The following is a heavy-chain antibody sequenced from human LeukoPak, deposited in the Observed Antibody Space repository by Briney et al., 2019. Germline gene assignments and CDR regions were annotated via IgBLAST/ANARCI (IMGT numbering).Heavy chain of an antibody. V-gene: IGHV6-1*01. CDR2: TYYRSKWYN. CDR1: GDSVSINSAA. CDR3: ARGALREDRFDY. D-gene: IGHD4-17*01. Sequence: SQTLSLTFAISGDSVSINSAAWNWIRQSPSRGLEWLGRTYYRSKWYNDYAVSVKSRITINPDTSKNQFSLQLNSVTPEDTAVYYCARGALREDRFDYWGQGTLVTVSS. J-gene: IGHJ4*02.